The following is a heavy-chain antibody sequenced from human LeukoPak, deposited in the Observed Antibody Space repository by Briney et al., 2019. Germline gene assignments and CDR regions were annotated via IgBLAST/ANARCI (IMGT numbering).Heavy chain of an antibody. V-gene: IGHV1-8*01. Sequence: ASVKLSCKASGYTFTSYDINWVRQATGQGLEWMGWMNPNSGNTGYAQKFQGRVTMTRNTSISTAYMELSSLRSEDTAVYYCARRVIISHWFDPWGQGTLVTVSS. D-gene: IGHD3-10*01. CDR2: MNPNSGNT. J-gene: IGHJ5*02. CDR3: ARRVIISHWFDP. CDR1: GYTFTSYD.